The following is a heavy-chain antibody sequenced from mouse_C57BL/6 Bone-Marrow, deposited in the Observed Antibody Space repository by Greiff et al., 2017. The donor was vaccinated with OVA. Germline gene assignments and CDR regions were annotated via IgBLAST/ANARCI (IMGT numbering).Heavy chain of an antibody. CDR2: ISDGGSYT. V-gene: IGHV5-4*01. J-gene: IGHJ3*01. Sequence: EVMLVESGGGLVKPGGSLKLSCAASGFTFSSYAMSWVRQTPEKRLEWVATISDGGSYTYYPDNVKGRFTISRDNAKNNLYLQMSHLKSEDTAMYYCARDPGAVGFFFAYWGQGTLVTVSA. CDR1: GFTFSSYA. CDR3: ARDPGAVGFFFAY.